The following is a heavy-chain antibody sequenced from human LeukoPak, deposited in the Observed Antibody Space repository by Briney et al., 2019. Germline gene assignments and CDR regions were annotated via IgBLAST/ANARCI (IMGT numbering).Heavy chain of an antibody. D-gene: IGHD2-2*01. CDR3: ARDQSSYCSSTSCSVQH. J-gene: IGHJ1*01. CDR2: ISNNSIYI. CDR1: GFTYSRYT. V-gene: IGHV3-21*01. Sequence: GGSLRLSRAASGFTYSRYTAHWVRQASGRGLEWVSSISNNSIYIYYADSLKGRFTISRDNAKNSLNLQLNSLRVEDTAVYYCARDQSSYCSSTSCSVQHWGQGTLVTVSS.